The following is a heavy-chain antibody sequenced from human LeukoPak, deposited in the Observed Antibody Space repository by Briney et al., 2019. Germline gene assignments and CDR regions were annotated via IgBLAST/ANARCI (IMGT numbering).Heavy chain of an antibody. Sequence: SETLSLTCAVSGYSISSGYYWGWIRQPPGKGLEWIGSIYHSGSTYYNPSLKSRVTISVDTSKNQFSLKLSSETAADTAVYYCAGIHYYDTSGYYIDVWGQGTMVTVSS. CDR1: GYSISSGYY. V-gene: IGHV4-38-2*01. CDR2: IYHSGST. CDR3: AGIHYYDTSGYYIDV. D-gene: IGHD3-22*01. J-gene: IGHJ3*01.